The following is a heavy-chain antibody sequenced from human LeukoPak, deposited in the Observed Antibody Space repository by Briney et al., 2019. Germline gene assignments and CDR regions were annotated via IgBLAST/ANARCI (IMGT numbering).Heavy chain of an antibody. CDR3: ARGLSSSYYYYYYMDV. Sequence: ASVKASCKASGYTLTSYDIKWVRHATGQGLEWMGWMNPNSGNTGYAQKFQGRVTMTRNPSISTAHMELSSLRSEDTAVYYCARGLSSSYYYYYYMDVCGKGATVTGSS. J-gene: IGHJ6*03. CDR1: GYTLTSYD. D-gene: IGHD6-6*01. CDR2: MNPNSGNT. V-gene: IGHV1-8*01.